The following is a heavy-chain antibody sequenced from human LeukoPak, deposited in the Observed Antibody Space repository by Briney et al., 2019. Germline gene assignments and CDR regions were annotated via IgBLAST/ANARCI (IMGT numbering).Heavy chain of an antibody. J-gene: IGHJ4*02. CDR3: ARDRNGDFDY. CDR2: IYSDDST. D-gene: IGHD1-1*01. V-gene: IGHV3-53*01. CDR1: GFTFSIYV. Sequence: GGSLRLSCAASGFTFSIYVMSWVRQAPGKGLEWVSVIYSDDSTYYADSVKGRFTISRDNSKNTLYLQMNSLRAEDTAVYYCARDRNGDFDYWGQGTLVTVSS.